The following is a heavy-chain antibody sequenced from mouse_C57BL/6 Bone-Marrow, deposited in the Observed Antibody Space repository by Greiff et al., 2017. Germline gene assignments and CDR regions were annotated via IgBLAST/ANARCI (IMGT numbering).Heavy chain of an antibody. J-gene: IGHJ4*01. CDR3: ARRTLYYAMDY. V-gene: IGHV5-6*01. CDR2: ISSGGSYT. CDR1: GFTFSSYG. Sequence: EVQLVESGGDLVKPGGSLKLSCAASGFTFSSYGMSWVRQTPDKRLEWVATISSGGSYTYYPDSVKGRFTISRDNAKNTLYLQMSSLKSEDTAMYYCARRTLYYAMDYWGQGTSGTVSS.